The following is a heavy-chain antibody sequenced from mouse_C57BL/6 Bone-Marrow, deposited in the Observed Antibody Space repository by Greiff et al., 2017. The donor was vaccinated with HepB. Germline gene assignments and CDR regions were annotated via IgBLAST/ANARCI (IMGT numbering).Heavy chain of an antibody. CDR1: GYTFTSYW. D-gene: IGHD3-2*02. J-gene: IGHJ2*01. CDR2: IHPNSGST. Sequence: QVQLQQPGAELVKPGASVKLSCKASGYTFTSYWMHWVKQRPGQGLEWIGMIHPNSGSTNYNEKFKSKATLTVDKSSSTAYMQLSSLTSEDSAVYYCARQLRLQGFDYWGQGTTLTVSS. V-gene: IGHV1-64*01. CDR3: ARQLRLQGFDY.